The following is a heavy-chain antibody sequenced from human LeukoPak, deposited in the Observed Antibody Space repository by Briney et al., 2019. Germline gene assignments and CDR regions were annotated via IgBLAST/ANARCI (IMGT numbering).Heavy chain of an antibody. CDR3: ARGRDGYTDY. CDR1: GYTFTSYG. CDR2: MNPNSGNT. Sequence: GASVKVSCKASGYTFTSYGINWVRQATGQGLEWMGWMNPNSGNTGYAQKFQDRVTITRNTSISSAYMELSSLRSEDTAVYYCARGRDGYTDYWGQGTLVTVSS. D-gene: IGHD5-24*01. J-gene: IGHJ4*02. V-gene: IGHV1-8*03.